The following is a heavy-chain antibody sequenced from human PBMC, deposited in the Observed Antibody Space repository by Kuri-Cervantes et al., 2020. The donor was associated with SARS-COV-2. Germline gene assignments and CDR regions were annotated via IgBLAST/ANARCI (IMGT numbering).Heavy chain of an antibody. Sequence: ETLSLTCAASGFTFSSYSMNWVRQAPGKGLEWVSSIGSSSSYIYYADSVKGRFTISRDNAKNSLYLQMNSLRAEDTAVYYCARDGRGENWYFDLWGRGTLVTVSS. CDR1: GFTFSSYS. CDR2: IGSSSSYI. J-gene: IGHJ2*01. D-gene: IGHD1-26*01. V-gene: IGHV3-21*01. CDR3: ARDGRGENWYFDL.